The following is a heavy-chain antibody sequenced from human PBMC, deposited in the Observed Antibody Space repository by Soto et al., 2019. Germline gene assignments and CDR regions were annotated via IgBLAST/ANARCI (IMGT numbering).Heavy chain of an antibody. J-gene: IGHJ6*03. D-gene: IGHD3-9*01. CDR1: GGSISSYY. CDR3: ARTVLGPDLLADSFVDYYYYMHV. V-gene: IGHV4-59*08. Sequence: ASETLSLTCTVSGGSISSYYWSWIRQPPGKGLEWIGYIYYTGSTSYNPSLKRRVTFSVDSSRGQFSLRLSSVTAADTAVYYCARTVLGPDLLADSFVDYYYYMHVWGQGTTVTVSS. CDR2: IYYTGST.